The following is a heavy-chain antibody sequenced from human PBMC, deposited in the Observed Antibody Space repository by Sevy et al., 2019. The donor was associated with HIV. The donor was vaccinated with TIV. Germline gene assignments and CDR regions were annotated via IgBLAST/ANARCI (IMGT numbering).Heavy chain of an antibody. CDR1: GFTFSDYY. Sequence: GESLKISCAASGFTFSDYYMSWIRQAPGKGLEWVSSIGSNNSTIFYSDSMKGRFTISRDTTKNSLFLQMSSLRAEDTAVYYCARRYYDTSGYSPYWYFDLWGRRTLVTVSS. V-gene: IGHV3-11*01. CDR3: ARRYYDTSGYSPYWYFDL. CDR2: IGSNNSTI. D-gene: IGHD3-22*01. J-gene: IGHJ2*01.